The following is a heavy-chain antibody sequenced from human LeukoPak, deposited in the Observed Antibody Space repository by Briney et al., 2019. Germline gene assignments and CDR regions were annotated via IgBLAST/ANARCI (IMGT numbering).Heavy chain of an antibody. CDR1: GYTFTSYG. D-gene: IGHD3-22*01. CDR2: ISAYNGNT. J-gene: IGHJ4*02. Sequence: ASVKVSCKSSGYTFTSYGIIWVRQAPGQGLEWMGWISAYNGNTNYAQKLQGRVTMTTDTSTSTAYMELRSLRSDDTAVYYCARVIHPNYYYDSSGYLDYWGQGTLVTVSS. V-gene: IGHV1-18*01. CDR3: ARVIHPNYYYDSSGYLDY.